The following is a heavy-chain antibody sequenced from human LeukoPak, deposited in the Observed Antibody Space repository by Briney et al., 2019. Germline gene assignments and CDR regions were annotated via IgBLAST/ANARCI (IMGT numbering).Heavy chain of an antibody. CDR3: TTSYYDSSGFRA. Sequence: GGSLRLSCAASGFSLNNAWMSWVRQAPGKGLDWVGRIKSKTDGGTIDYAAPVKGRSTISRDDSKNMVYLLMNSLKTEDTAVYYCTTSYYDSSGFRAWGQGTLVTVSS. V-gene: IGHV3-15*01. D-gene: IGHD3-22*01. CDR2: IKSKTDGGTI. J-gene: IGHJ4*02. CDR1: GFSLNNAW.